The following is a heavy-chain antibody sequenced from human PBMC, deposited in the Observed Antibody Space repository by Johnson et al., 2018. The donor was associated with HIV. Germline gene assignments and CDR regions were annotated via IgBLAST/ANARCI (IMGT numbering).Heavy chain of an antibody. CDR2: ISSSGSTI. Sequence: QVQLVESGGGFIQPGGSLRLSCAASGFTFSDYYMSWIRQAPGKGLEWVSYISSSGSTIYYADSVKGRFTISRDNSKNTLYLQMNSLRAEDTAVYYCAKGIAAAASGAFDIWGQGTMVTVSS. CDR1: GFTFSDYY. CDR3: AKGIAAAASGAFDI. J-gene: IGHJ3*02. D-gene: IGHD6-13*01. V-gene: IGHV3-11*04.